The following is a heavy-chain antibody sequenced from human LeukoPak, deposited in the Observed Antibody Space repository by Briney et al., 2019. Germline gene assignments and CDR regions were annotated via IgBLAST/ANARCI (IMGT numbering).Heavy chain of an antibody. Sequence: GGSLRLSCAASGFTFDDYGMSWVRQAPGKGLEWVSYISSSGSTIYYADSVKGRFTISRDNAKNSLYLQMNSLRAEDTAVYYCARDIVVGFDYWGQGTLVTVSS. V-gene: IGHV3-11*01. CDR1: GFTFDDYG. CDR3: ARDIVVGFDY. D-gene: IGHD2-2*01. J-gene: IGHJ4*02. CDR2: ISSSGSTI.